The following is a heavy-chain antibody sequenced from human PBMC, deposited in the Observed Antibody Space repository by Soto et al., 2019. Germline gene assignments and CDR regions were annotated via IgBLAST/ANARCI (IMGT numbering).Heavy chain of an antibody. J-gene: IGHJ4*02. V-gene: IGHV3-21*01. Sequence: EVQLVESGGGLVKPGGSLRLSCAASGFTFSSYSMNWVRQAPGKGLEWVSSISSSSSYIYYADSVKGRFTISRDNAKNPLYLQMNSLRAEDTAVYYCARDRRYCSGGSCYGGGFDYWGQGTLVTVSS. D-gene: IGHD2-15*01. CDR3: ARDRRYCSGGSCYGGGFDY. CDR2: ISSSSSYI. CDR1: GFTFSSYS.